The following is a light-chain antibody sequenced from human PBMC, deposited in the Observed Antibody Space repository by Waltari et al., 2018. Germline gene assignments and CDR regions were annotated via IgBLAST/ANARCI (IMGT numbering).Light chain of an antibody. CDR3: MQAPWT. J-gene: IGKJ1*01. CDR1: QSLLHSNGHNS. CDR2: LGS. V-gene: IGKV2-28*01. Sequence: EIVMTQSPLSLPVTPGEPASISCRSSQSLLHSNGHNSLDWSLQKPGQSPQLLIYLGSYRASGVPDRFSGSGSGTDFTLRISGVEAEDVGVYHCMQAPWT.